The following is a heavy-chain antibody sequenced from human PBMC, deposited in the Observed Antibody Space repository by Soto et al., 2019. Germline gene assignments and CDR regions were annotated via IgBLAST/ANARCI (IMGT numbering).Heavy chain of an antibody. CDR2: INADNGNT. Sequence: QVQLVQSGAEVKKPGASVKVSCKASGYTFTNYAVSWLRQAPGQGLEWMGWINADNGNTNYAQKLQGRVTMTTDTSTSTADMELRSLRSDDTAVYYCARYTPRIRGTIVRGLINGVDYHFHSMDVWGQGTTVIVSS. CDR3: ARYTPRIRGTIVRGLINGVDYHFHSMDV. CDR1: GYTFTNYA. J-gene: IGHJ6*02. V-gene: IGHV1-18*04. D-gene: IGHD3-10*01.